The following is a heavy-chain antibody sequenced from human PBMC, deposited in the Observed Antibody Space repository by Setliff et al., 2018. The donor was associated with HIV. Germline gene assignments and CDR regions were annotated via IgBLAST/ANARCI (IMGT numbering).Heavy chain of an antibody. CDR2: IIASGGTT. J-gene: IGHJ4*02. D-gene: IGHD3-22*01. Sequence: PGGSLRLSCAASGFTFSSYAMSWVRQAPGKGLEWVSTIIASGGTTYYADSVKGRFTISRDNSKNTLWLQMNSLRAEDTAVYYCAKDPAGSITMIVVAVTVVVAAFYFDHWGQGSLVTVS. V-gene: IGHV3-23*01. CDR1: GFTFSSYA. CDR3: AKDPAGSITMIVVAVTVVVAAFYFDH.